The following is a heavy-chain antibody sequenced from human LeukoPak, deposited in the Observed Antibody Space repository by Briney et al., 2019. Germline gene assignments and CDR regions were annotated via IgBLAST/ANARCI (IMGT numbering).Heavy chain of an antibody. CDR2: VDHTGST. CDR1: DDSITMYY. CDR3: ARVSYCSSTSCYEDYYFDY. J-gene: IGHJ4*02. V-gene: IGHV4-59*01. D-gene: IGHD2-2*01. Sequence: SETLSLTCSVSDDSITMYYWTWIRQPPGKGLEWIGYVDHTGSTNFNPSLNGRVSISRDTTNNLFSLRLRSVTAADTAVYYCARVSYCSSTSCYEDYYFDYWGQGTLVTVSS.